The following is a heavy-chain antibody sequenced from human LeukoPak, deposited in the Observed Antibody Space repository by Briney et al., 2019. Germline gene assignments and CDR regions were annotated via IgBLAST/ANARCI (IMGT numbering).Heavy chain of an antibody. V-gene: IGHV4-34*01. Sequence: SETLSLTCAVYGGSSSGYYWSWIRQPPGKGLEWIGEINHSGSTNYNPSLKSRVTISVDTSKNQFSLKLSSVTAADTAVYYCARATDTYYYDSSGRGAGRFDYWGQGTLVTVSS. CDR2: INHSGST. J-gene: IGHJ4*02. CDR1: GGSSSGYY. D-gene: IGHD3-22*01. CDR3: ARATDTYYYDSSGRGAGRFDY.